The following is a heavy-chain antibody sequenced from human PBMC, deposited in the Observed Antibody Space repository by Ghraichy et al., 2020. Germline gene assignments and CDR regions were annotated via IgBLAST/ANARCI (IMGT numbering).Heavy chain of an antibody. CDR1: GTPFTNHV. D-gene: IGHD2-8*01. Sequence: SVKVSCKASGTPFTNHVFSWVRQAPGQGLEWMGGIITILGTPNYAQRFQDRLTITADESTTTAYMELSTLRSEDTAVYYCALKWGTDHHYILDFWGQGTLVTVSS. J-gene: IGHJ4*02. V-gene: IGHV1-69*13. CDR3: ALKWGTDHHYILDF. CDR2: IITILGTP.